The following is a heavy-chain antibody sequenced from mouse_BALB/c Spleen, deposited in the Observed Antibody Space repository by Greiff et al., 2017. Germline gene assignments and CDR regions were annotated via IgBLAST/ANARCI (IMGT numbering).Heavy chain of an antibody. Sequence: EVKLMESGGGLVQPGGSRKLSCAASGFTFSSFRMHWVRQAPEKGLEWVAYISSGSSTIYYADTVKGRFTISRDNPKNTLFLQMTSLRSEDTAMYYCARQGDYDEAMDYWGQGTSVTVSS. V-gene: IGHV5-17*02. CDR2: ISSGSSTI. CDR1: GFTFSSFR. J-gene: IGHJ4*01. D-gene: IGHD2-4*01. CDR3: ARQGDYDEAMDY.